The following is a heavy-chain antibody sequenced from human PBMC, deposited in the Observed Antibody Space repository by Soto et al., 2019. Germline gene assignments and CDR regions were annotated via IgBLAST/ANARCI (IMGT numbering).Heavy chain of an antibody. D-gene: IGHD6-19*01. J-gene: IGHJ4*02. Sequence: GSPRLSCAASGFNFSSYAMSWVRQAPGKGLEWVSAISGSGGSTYYADSVKGRFTISRDNSKNTLYLQMNSLRAEDTAVYYCAKVFTSSGWYWHGQDYSGQGTLVTVSP. CDR3: AKVFTSSGWYWHGQDY. CDR2: ISGSGGST. V-gene: IGHV3-23*01. CDR1: GFNFSSYA.